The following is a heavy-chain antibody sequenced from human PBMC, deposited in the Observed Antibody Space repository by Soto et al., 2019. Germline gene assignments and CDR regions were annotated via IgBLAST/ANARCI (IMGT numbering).Heavy chain of an antibody. V-gene: IGHV1-2*04. CDR1: GYTFTGYY. Sequence: GASVKVSCKASGYTFTGYYMHWVRQAPGQGLEWMGWINPNSGGTNYAQKFQGWVTMTRDTSISTAYMELRRLRSDDTAVYYCARGRGRSSGMDFWGQGTTVTVSS. CDR3: ARGRGRSSGMDF. D-gene: IGHD1-26*01. CDR2: INPNSGGT. J-gene: IGHJ6*02.